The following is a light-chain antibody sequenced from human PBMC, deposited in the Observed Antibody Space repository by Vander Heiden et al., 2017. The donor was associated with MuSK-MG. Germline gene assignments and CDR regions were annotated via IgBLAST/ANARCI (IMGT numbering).Light chain of an antibody. Sequence: DIQMTHSPSSLSASVGDRVTITCRASQSISRYLNWYQQKPGKAPKLLIYAASTLQSGVPTRFSGSGSGTDFTLTISSLQPEDFATYYCQQTYRTPTFGQGTRLEIK. CDR2: AAS. CDR1: QSISRY. CDR3: QQTYRTPT. V-gene: IGKV1-39*01. J-gene: IGKJ5*01.